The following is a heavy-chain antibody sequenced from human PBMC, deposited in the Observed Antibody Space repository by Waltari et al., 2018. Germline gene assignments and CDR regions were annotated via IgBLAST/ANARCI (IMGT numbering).Heavy chain of an antibody. CDR1: GGSISSYY. Sequence: QVQLQESGPGLVKPSETLSLTCTVSGGSISSYYWSWIRQPAGKGLEWIGRIYTGVSTNYNPSLKCRVTISVDTSKNQFSLKLSSVTAADTAVYYCARDTMATTTGFDYWGQGTLVTVSS. J-gene: IGHJ4*02. V-gene: IGHV4-4*07. CDR3: ARDTMATTTGFDY. CDR2: IYTGVST. D-gene: IGHD5-12*01.